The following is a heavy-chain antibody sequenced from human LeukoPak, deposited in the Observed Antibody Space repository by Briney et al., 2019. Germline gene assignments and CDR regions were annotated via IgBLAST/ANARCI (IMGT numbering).Heavy chain of an antibody. D-gene: IGHD3-22*01. V-gene: IGHV4-31*03. J-gene: IGHJ4*02. CDR3: AREGEVYDSSGYAGDYFDY. CDR2: IYYSGST. CDR1: GGSISSGGYS. Sequence: PSETLSLTCTVSGGSISSGGYSWSWIRQHPGKGLEWIGYIYYSGSTYYNPSLKSRVTISVDTSKNQFSLKLSSVTAADTAVYYCAREGEVYDSSGYAGDYFDYWGQGTLVTVSS.